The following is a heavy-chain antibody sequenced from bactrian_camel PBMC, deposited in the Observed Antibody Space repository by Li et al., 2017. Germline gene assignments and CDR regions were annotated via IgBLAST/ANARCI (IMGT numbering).Heavy chain of an antibody. CDR3: AERASFACPAIDYDDFGY. CDR1: GYTSSNYC. V-gene: IGHV3S57*01. D-gene: IGHD5*01. J-gene: IGHJ4*01. CDR2: LASDSSP. Sequence: VEAGGSLTLSCTASGYTSSNYCMAWFRQAPGKEREGVASLASDSSPRYSDSVKGRFTISFDNAKNTLYLQMDNLKPEDTAMYHCAERASFACPAIDYDDFGYRGQGTQVTVS.